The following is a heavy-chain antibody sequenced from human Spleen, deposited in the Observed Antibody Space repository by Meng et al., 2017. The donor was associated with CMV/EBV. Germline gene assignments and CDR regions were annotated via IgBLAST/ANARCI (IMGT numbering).Heavy chain of an antibody. J-gene: IGHJ4*02. CDR3: ARVREIVFDY. V-gene: IGHV1-18*01. Sequence: SCKASGYSFPSYGISWVRQAPGQGLEWMGWINTYNGNTKYAQKFQGRVTVTTDTSTNTAYMELRSLRPDDTAVYFCARVREIVFDYWGQGALVTVSS. D-gene: IGHD1-26*01. CDR1: GYSFPSYG. CDR2: INTYNGNT.